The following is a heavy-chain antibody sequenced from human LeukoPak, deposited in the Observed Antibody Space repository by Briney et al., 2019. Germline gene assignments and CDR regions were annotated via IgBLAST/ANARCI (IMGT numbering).Heavy chain of an antibody. D-gene: IGHD2-8*01. CDR3: ARAPYGQPYYYYMDV. V-gene: IGHV4-59*01. CDR1: GGSISSYY. Sequence: SETLSLTCTVSGGSISSYYWSWIRQPPGKGLEWIGYIYYSGSTNYNPSLKSRVTISLDTSKNQFSLKLSSVTAADTAVYYCARAPYGQPYYYYMDVWGKGTTVTVSS. CDR2: IYYSGST. J-gene: IGHJ6*03.